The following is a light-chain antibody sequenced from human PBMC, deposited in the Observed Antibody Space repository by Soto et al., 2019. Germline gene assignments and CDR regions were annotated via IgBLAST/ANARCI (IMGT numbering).Light chain of an antibody. J-gene: IGKJ1*01. CDR1: QSVSIW. CDR3: QQFNTSPWT. Sequence: DIQMTPSPSTLSASEGDRVTISCRASQSVSIWLAWYQQTPGRAPKLLIYKSSILESGVPSRFSGSGSGTEFTLTISSLQPDDFATYYCQQFNTSPWTFGQGTKVDI. CDR2: KSS. V-gene: IGKV1-5*03.